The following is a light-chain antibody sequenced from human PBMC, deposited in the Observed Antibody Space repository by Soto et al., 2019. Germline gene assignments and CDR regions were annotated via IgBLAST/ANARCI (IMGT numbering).Light chain of an antibody. Sequence: ETVMTQSPATLSVSPGDRVTLSCRASQTIHTNLAWFQQKPGQAPKLLIYGASTSDTGVPARFTGSGSGTEFTLTISSLQSEDFAVYFCQQYNNWPPWTFGQGTKVEI. CDR3: QQYNNWPPWT. J-gene: IGKJ1*01. CDR2: GAS. V-gene: IGKV3-15*01. CDR1: QTIHTN.